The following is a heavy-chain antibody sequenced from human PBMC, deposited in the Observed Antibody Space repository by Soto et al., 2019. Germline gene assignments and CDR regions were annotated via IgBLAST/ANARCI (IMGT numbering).Heavy chain of an antibody. J-gene: IGHJ4*02. CDR1: GGSISSGGYS. D-gene: IGHD4-17*01. CDR2: IYHSGST. Sequence: SETLSLTCAVSGGSISSGGYSWSWIRQPPGKGLEWIGYIYHSGSTYYNPSLKSRVTISVDRSKNQFSLKLSSVTAADTAVYYCARRTTVTTYFDYWGQGTLVTVSS. CDR3: ARRTTVTTYFDY. V-gene: IGHV4-30-2*01.